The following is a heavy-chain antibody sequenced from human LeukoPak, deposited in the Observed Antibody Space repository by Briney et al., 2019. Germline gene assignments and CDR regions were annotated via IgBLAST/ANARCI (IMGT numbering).Heavy chain of an antibody. CDR2: IEDDGRYK. J-gene: IGHJ2*01. CDR3: AKQGAPWEAYWYFDL. Sequence: GGSLRLSCAASGFTFSRFGMHWVRRTPDKGLEWLAFIEDDGRYKYYVDSVKGRFTVSRDNSKNTVYVQMTSLRAEDTAVYYCAKQGAPWEAYWYFDLWGRGTLVTVSS. D-gene: IGHD1-26*01. CDR1: GFTFSRFG. V-gene: IGHV3-30*02.